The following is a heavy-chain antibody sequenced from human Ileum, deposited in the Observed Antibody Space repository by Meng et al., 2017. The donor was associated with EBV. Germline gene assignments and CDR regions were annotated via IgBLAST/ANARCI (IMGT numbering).Heavy chain of an antibody. CDR3: ASSDYYRSDY. D-gene: IGHD3-22*01. V-gene: IGHV4-4*02. CDR1: GGSISRSDW. J-gene: IGHJ4*02. Sequence: QVQPRESGPGLVKPSGTLSPTCAVAGGSISRSDWWSWVRQPPGKGLEWIGETSHSGSTNYSPSLKSRVTISLDKSKNQLSLKLNSVTAADTAVYYCASSDYYRSDYWGQGTLVTVSS. CDR2: TSHSGST.